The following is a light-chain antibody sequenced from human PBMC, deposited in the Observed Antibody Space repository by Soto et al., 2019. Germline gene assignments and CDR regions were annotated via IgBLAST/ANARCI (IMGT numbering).Light chain of an antibody. V-gene: IGLV2-14*01. CDR2: EVS. CDR1: ISDVGGYNY. J-gene: IGLJ2*01. CDR3: SSYTRSSTQV. Sequence: QSVLTQPASVSGSPGQSITISCTGTISDVGGYNYVSWYQQNPGKAPKLMIYEVSRRPSGVSDRFSGSKSGNTDSLTFSGLQAEDEADYYCSSYTRSSTQVFGGGTKLTVL.